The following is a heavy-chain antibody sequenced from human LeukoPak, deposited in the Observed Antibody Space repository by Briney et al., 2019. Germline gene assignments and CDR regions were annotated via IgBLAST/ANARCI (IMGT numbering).Heavy chain of an antibody. V-gene: IGHV5-51*01. J-gene: IGHJ4*02. D-gene: IGHD5-12*01. Sequence: GASLLISCEGSGSIFTSYWIGWVRPLAGKGLEWMGIIYPGDSDTRYSPSFQGQVTISADKYISTAYLQWSSLKASDTAMYYCARRHSGYESLDYWGQGTLVTVSS. CDR3: ARRHSGYESLDY. CDR2: IYPGDSDT. CDR1: GSIFTSYW.